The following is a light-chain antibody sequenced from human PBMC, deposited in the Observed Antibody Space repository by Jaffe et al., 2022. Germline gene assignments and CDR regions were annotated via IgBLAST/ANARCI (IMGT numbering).Light chain of an antibody. Sequence: QSALTQPRSVSGSPGQSVTISCTGTGRDVGRSTYVSWYQHYPGKAPKLMLYNVTKRPSGVPDRFSGSKSGNTASLTISGLQAEDEADYYCFAFGNTNFGGGTKLTVL. CDR2: NVT. CDR3: FAFGNTN. J-gene: IGLJ2*01. V-gene: IGLV2-11*01. CDR1: GRDVGRSTY.